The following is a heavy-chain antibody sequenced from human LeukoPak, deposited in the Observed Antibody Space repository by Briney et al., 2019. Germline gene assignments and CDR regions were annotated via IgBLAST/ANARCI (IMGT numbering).Heavy chain of an antibody. J-gene: IGHJ4*02. Sequence: GGSLRLSCAASGFTVSSNYMSWVRQAPGKGLEWVSVIYSGGSTYYADSVKGRFTTSRDNSKNTLYLQMNSLRAEDTAVYYCAREASPKALGYWGQGTLVTVSS. CDR1: GFTVSSNY. V-gene: IGHV3-53*01. CDR2: IYSGGST. CDR3: AREASPKALGY.